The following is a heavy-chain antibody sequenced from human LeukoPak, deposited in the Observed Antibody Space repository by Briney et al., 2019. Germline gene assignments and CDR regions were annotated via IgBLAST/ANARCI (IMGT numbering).Heavy chain of an antibody. CDR2: IYYSGSA. CDR3: ARVVAGYCSSATCHRYTMDV. V-gene: IGHV4-30-4*08. D-gene: IGHD2-2*03. J-gene: IGHJ6*02. Sequence: SETLSLTCSVSGGSINSAGYYWTWIRQPPGKGLEWIGYIYYSGSAYYSPSLKSRLTISVDTSKNQFSLKLSSVTAADTAVYYCARVVAGYCSSATCHRYTMDVWGQGTTVTVSS. CDR1: GGSINSAGYY.